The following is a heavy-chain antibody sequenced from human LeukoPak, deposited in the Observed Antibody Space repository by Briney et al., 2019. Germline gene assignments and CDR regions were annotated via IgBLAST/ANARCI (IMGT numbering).Heavy chain of an antibody. CDR2: INHSGST. Sequence: PSETLSLTCAVYGGSFSGYYWSWIRQPPGKGLEWIGEINHSGSTNYNPSLESRVTISVDTSKNQFSLKLSSVTAADTAVYYCARGAAAGTLTWFDPWGQGTLVTVSS. D-gene: IGHD6-13*01. CDR1: GGSFSGYY. J-gene: IGHJ5*02. CDR3: ARGAAAGTLTWFDP. V-gene: IGHV4-34*01.